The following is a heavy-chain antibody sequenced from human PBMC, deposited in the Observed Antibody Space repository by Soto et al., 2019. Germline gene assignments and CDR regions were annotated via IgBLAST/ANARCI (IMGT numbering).Heavy chain of an antibody. CDR2: IYYAGST. CDR1: GGSMISYY. V-gene: IGHV4-59*08. Sequence: SETLSLTCTVSGGSMISYYWSWIRQPPGRGLEWIGFIYYAGSTKYNPSLNSRVTISVDTSKNQFSLTVTSVTAADTAVSSSLRLRNSIKAVSVAVSSVMVSLPWKFCAYSISPSSGSKPPIHSSPFPGACRTQYM. CDR3: LRLRNSIKAVSVAVSSVMVSLPWKFCAYSISPSSGSKPPIHSSPFPGACRTQYM. D-gene: IGHD1-26*01. J-gene: IGHJ6*03.